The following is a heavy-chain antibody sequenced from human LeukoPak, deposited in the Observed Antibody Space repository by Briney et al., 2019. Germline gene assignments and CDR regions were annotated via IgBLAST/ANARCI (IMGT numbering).Heavy chain of an antibody. CDR2: IYYSGST. Sequence: PSETLSLTCTVSGGSISTYYWSWIRQPPGKGQEWIGYIYYSGSTNYNPSLKSRVTISVDTSKNQFSLKLSSVTAADTAVYYCATADASSWFPFDIWGQGTMVTVSS. CDR1: GGSISTYY. CDR3: ATADASSWFPFDI. J-gene: IGHJ3*02. D-gene: IGHD6-13*01. V-gene: IGHV4-59*12.